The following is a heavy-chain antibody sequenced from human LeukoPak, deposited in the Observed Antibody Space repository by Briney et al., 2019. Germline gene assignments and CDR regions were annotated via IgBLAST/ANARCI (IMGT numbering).Heavy chain of an antibody. J-gene: IGHJ4*02. D-gene: IGHD3-22*01. Sequence: GGSLRLSCAASAFTFSSHYMAWVRQAPGRALEWVSAIPGDGRDTVYADSVKGRFTISRDSSKNTLYLQMNSLRAEDTAIYYCVKHYDSRGSIFDYWGQGTLVSVSS. CDR1: AFTFSSHY. V-gene: IGHV3-23*01. CDR3: VKHYDSRGSIFDY. CDR2: IPGDGRDT.